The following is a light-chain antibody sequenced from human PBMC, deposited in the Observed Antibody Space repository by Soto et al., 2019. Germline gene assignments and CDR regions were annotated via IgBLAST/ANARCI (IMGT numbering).Light chain of an antibody. CDR1: QSVSSSY. CDR2: GAS. Sequence: EIVLTQSPGTLSLSPGEKATLSCRASQSVSSSYLAWYQQKPGQAPRLLIYGASSRATGIPDRFSGSGSRTDLTLTISRLEPEDFAVYYWQQYSSSRTFGGGTKLEIK. CDR3: QQYSSSRT. J-gene: IGKJ4*01. V-gene: IGKV3-20*01.